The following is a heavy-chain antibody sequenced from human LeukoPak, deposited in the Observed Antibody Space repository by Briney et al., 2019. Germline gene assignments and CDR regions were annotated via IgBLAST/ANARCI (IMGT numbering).Heavy chain of an antibody. D-gene: IGHD3-22*01. CDR3: ARVEGGHYDSGTFDY. CDR2: IKQDGREK. Sequence: GGSLRLSCAGSGFAFSRYWMSWVRQAPGKGLGWVANIKQDGREKYYVDSVKGRFTISRYNAKNSLYLQLNSLRAEDTAVYFCARVEGGHYDSGTFDYWGQGSLVTVSS. CDR1: GFAFSRYW. J-gene: IGHJ4*02. V-gene: IGHV3-7*01.